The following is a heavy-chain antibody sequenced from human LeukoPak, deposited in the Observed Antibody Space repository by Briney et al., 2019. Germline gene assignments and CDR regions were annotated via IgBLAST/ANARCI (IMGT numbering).Heavy chain of an antibody. Sequence: ASVKVSCKASGYTFTSYGISWVRQAPGQGLEWMGWISTYNGNTHYAQKLQGRVTMTTDTSTSTAYMDLRSLRSDDTAVYYCARSSLAVAGSVFDYWGQGTLVTVSS. J-gene: IGHJ4*02. CDR3: ARSSLAVAGSVFDY. D-gene: IGHD6-19*01. CDR2: ISTYNGNT. V-gene: IGHV1-18*01. CDR1: GYTFTSYG.